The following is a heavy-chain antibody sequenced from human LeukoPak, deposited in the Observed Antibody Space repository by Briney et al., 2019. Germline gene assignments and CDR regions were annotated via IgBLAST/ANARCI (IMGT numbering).Heavy chain of an antibody. D-gene: IGHD6-19*01. CDR2: IRYDGSNK. CDR3: GESMSVSGFLFAY. Sequence: PGGSPRPSCAASGVISSMFNTHWGPRAPGEGLEWGAFIRYDGSNKYYADSVKGRFTIPRDNPKNTPYLQINSLRAENTAVYYVGESMSVSGFLFAYWGEGTLVTVSS. CDR1: GVISSMFN. J-gene: IGHJ4*02. V-gene: IGHV3-30*02.